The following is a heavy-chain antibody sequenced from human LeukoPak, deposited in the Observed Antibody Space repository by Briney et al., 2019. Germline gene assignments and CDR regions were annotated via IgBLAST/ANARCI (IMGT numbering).Heavy chain of an antibody. CDR1: GGSFSGYY. D-gene: IGHD2-2*02. Sequence: SETLSLTGAVYGGSFSGYYWSWIRQPPGKGLEWIGEINHSGSTNYNPSLKSRVTISVDTSKNQFSLKLSSVTAADTAVYYCARSPSNTPDYWGQGTLVTVSS. CDR3: ARSPSNTPDY. J-gene: IGHJ4*02. V-gene: IGHV4-34*01. CDR2: INHSGST.